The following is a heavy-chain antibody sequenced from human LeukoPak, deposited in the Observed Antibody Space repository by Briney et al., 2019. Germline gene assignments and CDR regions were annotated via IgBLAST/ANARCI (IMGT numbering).Heavy chain of an antibody. Sequence: SGGSLRLSCAASGFTFSSYGMHWVRQAPGKGLEWVAFIRYDGSNKYYADSVKGRFTISRDNSKNTLYLQMNSLRAEDTAVYYCAKEGTDDPTIANYYDFWSGYFYWGQGTLVTVSS. D-gene: IGHD3-3*01. CDR2: IRYDGSNK. V-gene: IGHV3-30*02. CDR1: GFTFSSYG. J-gene: IGHJ4*02. CDR3: AKEGTDDPTIANYYDFWSGYFY.